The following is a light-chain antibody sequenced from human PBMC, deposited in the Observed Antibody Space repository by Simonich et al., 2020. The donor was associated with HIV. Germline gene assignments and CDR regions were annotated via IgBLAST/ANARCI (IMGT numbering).Light chain of an antibody. CDR2: GAS. J-gene: IGKJ3*01. Sequence: EIVMTQSPAALSVSPGERATLSCRASQSVSNNLAWYQQKPGQAPRLLIYGASTRATGIPARFSGSGSGTEFTLTISSLQSEDFAVYYCQQYNNWPRSFGPGTKLDIK. CDR3: QQYNNWPRS. V-gene: IGKV3-15*01. CDR1: QSVSNN.